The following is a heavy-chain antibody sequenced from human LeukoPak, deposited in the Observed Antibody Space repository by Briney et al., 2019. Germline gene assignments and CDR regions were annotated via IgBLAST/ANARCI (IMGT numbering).Heavy chain of an antibody. D-gene: IGHD3-10*01. CDR2: INSDGSIT. J-gene: IGHJ4*02. Sequence: PGGSLRLSCAAPGVTFSSYRRHWVRQPPWKGLLWVSRINSDGSITSYADSVKGRFTISRDNSKNTLYLQMNSLRVEDTAVYYCARGGDYGSGSVFRWRHFDFWGQGTLVTVSS. CDR3: ARGGDYGSGSVFRWRHFDF. V-gene: IGHV3-74*01. CDR1: GVTFSSYR.